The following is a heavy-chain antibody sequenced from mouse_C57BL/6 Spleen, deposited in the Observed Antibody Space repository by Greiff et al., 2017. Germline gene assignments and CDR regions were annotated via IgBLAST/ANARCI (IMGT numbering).Heavy chain of an antibody. V-gene: IGHV1-52*01. J-gene: IGHJ1*03. CDR1: GYTFASYW. CDR3: ARWGNGYFDV. Sequence: VQLQQPGAELVRPGSSVKLSCKASGYTFASYWMPWVRQRPIQGLEWIGNIDPSDSVTHYNQKFKDKTRLTVDKSSSTPYMQLSSLTSEDSAVYYGARWGNGYFDVWGTGTTVTVSS. CDR2: IDPSDSVT.